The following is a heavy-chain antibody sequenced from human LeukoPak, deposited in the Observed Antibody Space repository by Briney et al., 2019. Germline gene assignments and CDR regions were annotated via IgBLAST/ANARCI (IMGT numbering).Heavy chain of an antibody. V-gene: IGHV3-23*01. CDR1: GFTFSSYA. Sequence: SGGSLRLSCAASGFTFSSYAMSWVRQAPGKGLEWVSAISGSGGSTYYADSVKGRFTISRDNSKNTLYLQMNSLRAEDTAVYYCAKGRSGYYGYYFDYWGQGTLVTVSS. CDR2: ISGSGGST. CDR3: AKGRSGYYGYYFDY. D-gene: IGHD3-3*01. J-gene: IGHJ4*02.